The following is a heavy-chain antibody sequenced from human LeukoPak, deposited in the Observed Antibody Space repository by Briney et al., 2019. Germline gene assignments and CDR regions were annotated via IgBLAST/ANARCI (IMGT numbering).Heavy chain of an antibody. Sequence: GRSLRLSCAASGFTFTAYLIHWVRQAPGKGLEWVAVMSSDGNAMFYADSVKGRFTISRDNSKNTLYLQMNSLRAEDTAVYYCVRESEYYFDHSTSFDYWGQGTLVTVSS. J-gene: IGHJ4*02. CDR1: GFTFTAYL. CDR2: MSSDGNAM. V-gene: IGHV3-30-3*01. D-gene: IGHD3-22*01. CDR3: VRESEYYFDHSTSFDY.